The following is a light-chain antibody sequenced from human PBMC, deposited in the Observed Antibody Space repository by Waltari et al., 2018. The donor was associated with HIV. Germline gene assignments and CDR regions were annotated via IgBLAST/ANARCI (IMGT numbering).Light chain of an antibody. CDR3: VLYMGSGNML. CDR2: STS. CDR1: SGSVSHTNY. Sequence: QTVVTQEPSFSVSPGETVTLTCGLRSGSVSHTNYPSWYQQTPGQAPRTLIYSTSARSSGVPYRFSGSMIGNKAALTSTGAQADDECDYYCVLYMGSGNMLFGGGTKLAVL. J-gene: IGLJ3*02. V-gene: IGLV8-61*01.